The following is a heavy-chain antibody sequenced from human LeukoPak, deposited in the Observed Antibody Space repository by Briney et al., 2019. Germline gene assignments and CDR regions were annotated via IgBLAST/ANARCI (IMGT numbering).Heavy chain of an antibody. V-gene: IGHV1-18*01. D-gene: IGHD2-2*01. CDR2: ISAYNGNT. Sequence: ASVKVSCKASGYTFTSYGISWVRQAPGQGLEWMGWISAYNGNTNYAQKLQGRVTMTTDTSTSTAYMELRSLRSEDTAVYYCASISREYQLLQPNAFDIWGQGTMVTVSS. CDR1: GYTFTSYG. CDR3: ASISREYQLLQPNAFDI. J-gene: IGHJ3*02.